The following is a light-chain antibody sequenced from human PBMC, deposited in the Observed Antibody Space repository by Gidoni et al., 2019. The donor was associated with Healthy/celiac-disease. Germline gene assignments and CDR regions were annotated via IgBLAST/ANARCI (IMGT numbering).Light chain of an antibody. CDR1: QSLLHSNGYNY. Sequence: DMVMTQSPLSLHVTPGEPASISCRSSQSLLHSNGYNYLDWYLQKPGQSPQLLIYLGSNRASGVPDRFSGSGSGTDFTLKISRVEAEDFGVYYCMQALQTPYTFGQGTKLEIK. CDR3: MQALQTPYT. V-gene: IGKV2-28*01. J-gene: IGKJ2*01. CDR2: LGS.